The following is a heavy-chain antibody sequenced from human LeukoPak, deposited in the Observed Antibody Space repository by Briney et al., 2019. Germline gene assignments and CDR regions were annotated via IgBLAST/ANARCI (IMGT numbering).Heavy chain of an antibody. CDR1: NGSISSYDSY. CDR2: IYYGGST. D-gene: IGHD3-10*01. Sequence: SETLSLTCTVSNGSISSYDSYRSWIRQPPGKGLDWIAYIYYGGSTDSTPSLKSRVTISVDTSKNQFSLGLTSVTAADTAVYYCARVSRGGSGSGAFDIWGQGTMVTVSS. V-gene: IGHV4-30-4*01. CDR3: ARVSRGGSGSGAFDI. J-gene: IGHJ3*02.